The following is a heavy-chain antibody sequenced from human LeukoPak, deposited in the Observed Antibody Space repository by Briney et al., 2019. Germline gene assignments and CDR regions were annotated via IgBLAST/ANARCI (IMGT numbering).Heavy chain of an antibody. D-gene: IGHD2-15*01. CDR1: GFTFSSYA. V-gene: IGHV3-74*01. Sequence: GGSLRLSCAASGFTFSSYAMIWVRQAPGKGLVWVSRIDSDGSSTIYADSVKGRFTVSRDNAKNTLNLQMNSLRAEDTALYYCARSGAPTPDYWGQGTLVTVSS. CDR3: ARSGAPTPDY. J-gene: IGHJ4*02. CDR2: IDSDGSST.